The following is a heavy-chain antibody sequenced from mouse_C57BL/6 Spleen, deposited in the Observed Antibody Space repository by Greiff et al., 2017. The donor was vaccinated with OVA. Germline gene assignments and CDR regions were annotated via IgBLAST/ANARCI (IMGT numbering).Heavy chain of an antibody. CDR2: INPNNGGT. Sequence: VQLKQSGPELVKPGASVKMSCKASGYTFTDYNMHWVKQSHGKSLEWIGYINPNNGGTSYNQKFKGKATLTVNKSSSTAYMELRSLTSEDSAVYYCAREGELGLSWFAYWGQGTLVTVSA. V-gene: IGHV1-22*01. CDR1: GYTFTDYN. D-gene: IGHD4-1*01. CDR3: AREGELGLSWFAY. J-gene: IGHJ3*01.